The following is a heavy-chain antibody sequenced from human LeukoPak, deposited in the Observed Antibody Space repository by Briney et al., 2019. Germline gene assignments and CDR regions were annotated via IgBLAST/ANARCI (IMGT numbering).Heavy chain of an antibody. CDR2: IDPSGSYT. CDR1: GYSFTRYW. CDR3: ASHSFVHCSGGSCYSMGY. V-gene: IGHV5-10-1*01. J-gene: IGHJ4*02. D-gene: IGHD2-15*01. Sequence: GESLKISCECSGYSFTRYWISGVRQMAGKGVEWMGRIDPSGSYTNDNPSFQGHIIIPADTSISAAFLQWSSLKASDTAMYYCASHSFVHCSGGSCYSMGYWGQGTLVTVSS.